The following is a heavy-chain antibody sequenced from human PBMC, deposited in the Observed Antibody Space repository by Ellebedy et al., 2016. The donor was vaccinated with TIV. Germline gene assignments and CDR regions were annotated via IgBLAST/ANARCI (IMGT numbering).Heavy chain of an antibody. J-gene: IGHJ4*02. CDR1: GGTFSSYA. D-gene: IGHD2-21*02. CDR3: ARDSGAYCGGDCYNIDY. Sequence: AASVKVSCKASGGTFSSYAISWVRQAPGQGLEWMGRIIPILGIANYAQKFQGRVTITADKSTSTAYMELSSLRSEDTAAYYCARDSGAYCGGDCYNIDYWGQGTLVTVSS. V-gene: IGHV1-69*04. CDR2: IIPILGIA.